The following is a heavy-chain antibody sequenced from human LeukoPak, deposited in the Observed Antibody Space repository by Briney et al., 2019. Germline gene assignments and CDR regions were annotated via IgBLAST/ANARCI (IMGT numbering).Heavy chain of an antibody. Sequence: SVKVSCKASGGTFSSYAISWVRQAPGQGLEWMGRIIPIFGIANYAQKFQGRVTITADKSTSTAYMELSSLRSEDTAVYYCAREVVTTNRNWFDPWGKGTLVTVSS. V-gene: IGHV1-69*04. D-gene: IGHD4-11*01. CDR3: AREVVTTNRNWFDP. J-gene: IGHJ5*02. CDR2: IIPIFGIA. CDR1: GGTFSSYA.